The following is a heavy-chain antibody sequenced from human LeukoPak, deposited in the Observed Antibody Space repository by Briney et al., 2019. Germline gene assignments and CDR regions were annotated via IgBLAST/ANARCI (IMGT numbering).Heavy chain of an antibody. J-gene: IGHJ4*02. CDR2: IKQDGSEK. CDR3: AREGIAAADYFDY. D-gene: IGHD6-13*01. Sequence: GGSLRLSCAASGFTFSSYWMSWVRQAPGKGLEWVAHIKQDGSEKYYVDSVKGRFTISRDNAKNSLYLQMNSLRAEDTAVYYCAREGIAAADYFDYWGQGTLVTVSS. CDR1: GFTFSSYW. V-gene: IGHV3-7*01.